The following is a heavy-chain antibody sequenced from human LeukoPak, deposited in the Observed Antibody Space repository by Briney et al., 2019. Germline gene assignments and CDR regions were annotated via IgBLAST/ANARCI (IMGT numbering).Heavy chain of an antibody. CDR2: ISGSGGST. D-gene: IGHD2-15*01. V-gene: IGHV3-23*01. CDR1: GFTFSSYA. J-gene: IGHJ4*02. CDR3: AKDSGSVVVASWAY. Sequence: GGSLRLSCAASGFTFSSYAMSWVRQAPGKGREWVSAISGSGGSTYYADSVKGRFTISRDNSKNTLYLQMNSLRAEDTAVYYCAKDSGSVVVASWAYWGQGTLVTVSS.